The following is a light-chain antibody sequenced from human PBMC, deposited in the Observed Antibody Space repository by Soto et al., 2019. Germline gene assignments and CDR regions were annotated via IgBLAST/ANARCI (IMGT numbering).Light chain of an antibody. J-gene: IGLJ1*01. CDR1: TSDVGRYNY. Sequence: QSALTQPASVSGSPGQSITISCTGTTSDVGRYNYVSWYQQHPGKAPKLIIYDVSNRPSGVSNRFSGSKSGNTASLTISGLQAADEADYYCNSSTSIRTYVFGTWTKLTVL. CDR3: NSSTSIRTYV. V-gene: IGLV2-14*01. CDR2: DVS.